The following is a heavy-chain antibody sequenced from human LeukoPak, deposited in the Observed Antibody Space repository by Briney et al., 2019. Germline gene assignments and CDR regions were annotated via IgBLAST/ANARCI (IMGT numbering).Heavy chain of an antibody. CDR2: INGDGSDT. D-gene: IGHD6-13*01. CDR1: GFTFKNYW. J-gene: IGHJ4*02. CDR3: ARELASGD. V-gene: IGHV3-74*01. Sequence: GGSLRLSCAASGFTFKNYWMHWVRQVPGKGLVWVSRINGDGSDTSYADSVKGRFTISRDNAKNTLYLQMNSLRAEDTAVYYCARELASGDWGQGTLVTVSS.